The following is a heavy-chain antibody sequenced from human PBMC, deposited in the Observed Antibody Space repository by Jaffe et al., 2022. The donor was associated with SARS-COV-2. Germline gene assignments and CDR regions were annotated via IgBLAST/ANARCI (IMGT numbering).Heavy chain of an antibody. CDR3: VKVPHSSSWPYYFDY. Sequence: EVQLVESGGGLVQPGGSLRLSCSASGFTFSNYAMHWVRQAPGKGLDSVSGISNNGGSTYYADSVKGRFTISRDNSKNTLYLQMSSLRPEDTAVYYCVKVPHSSSWPYYFDYWGQGTLVTVSS. J-gene: IGHJ4*02. CDR1: GFTFSNYA. D-gene: IGHD6-6*01. CDR2: ISNNGGST. V-gene: IGHV3-64D*08.